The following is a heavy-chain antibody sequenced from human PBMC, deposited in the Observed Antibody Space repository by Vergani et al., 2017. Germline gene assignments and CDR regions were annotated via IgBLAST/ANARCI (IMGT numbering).Heavy chain of an antibody. CDR2: INPTTGNP. CDR3: ARAKRGRLAVGATDS. CDR1: GYSFNNCA. D-gene: IGHD6-19*01. Sequence: QEQLVQSGSELKKPGASVKVSCKASGYSFNNCAIHWVRQAPGQWLEWMGWINPTTGNPTYARAFTGRFVFSLDTSISTAYLQIGSLKAEDTAVYFCARAKRGRLAVGATDSWGQGTLLTVSS. V-gene: IGHV7-4-1*01. J-gene: IGHJ4*02.